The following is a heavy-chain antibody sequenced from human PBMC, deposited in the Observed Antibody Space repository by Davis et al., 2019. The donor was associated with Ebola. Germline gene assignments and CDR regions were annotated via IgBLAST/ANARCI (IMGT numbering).Heavy chain of an antibody. CDR2: ISDSGGTT. V-gene: IGHV3-23*01. J-gene: IGHJ6*04. CDR1: GFIFRNYV. CDR3: ARLTNAEALDV. D-gene: IGHD2-8*01. Sequence: GESLKISCETSGFIFRNYVMSWVRQAPGKGLEWVSTISDSGGTTFYADSVEGRFTISRDISKNTAYLQMDSLRAEDTAVYYCARLTNAEALDVWGKGTTVTVSS.